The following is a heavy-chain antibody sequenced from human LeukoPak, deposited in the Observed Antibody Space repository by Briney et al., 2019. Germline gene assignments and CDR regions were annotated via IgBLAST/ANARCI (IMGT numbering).Heavy chain of an antibody. J-gene: IGHJ6*03. V-gene: IGHV3-53*01. Sequence: GGSLRLSCAASEFTVSSNYMSWVRQAPGKGLEWVSVIYSGGSTYYADSVKGRFTISRDNSKNTLYLQMNSLRAEDTAVYYCAKDGGEYYDILTGYYPRLYYMDVWGKGTTVTISS. CDR3: AKDGGEYYDILTGYYPRLYYMDV. CDR2: IYSGGST. CDR1: EFTVSSNY. D-gene: IGHD3-9*01.